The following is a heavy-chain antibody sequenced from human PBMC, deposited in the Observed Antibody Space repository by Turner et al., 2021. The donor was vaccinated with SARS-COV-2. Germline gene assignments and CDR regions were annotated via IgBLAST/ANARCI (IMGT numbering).Heavy chain of an antibody. CDR2: FNHRGTT. CDR1: GGSFSVYS. CDR3: ARIKDYDSLWGTYRYSDY. V-gene: IGHV4-34*01. J-gene: IGHJ4*02. D-gene: IGHD3-16*02. Sequence: QVQLKQGGAGLLTPSETLSLTRAVFGGSFSVYSWSWLRQPPGKGLEWIGEFNHRGTTNNSPSLKSRVTISVDTSKNQFSLRLSSVTAADTAVYFCARIKDYDSLWGTYRYSDYWGQGILVTVSS.